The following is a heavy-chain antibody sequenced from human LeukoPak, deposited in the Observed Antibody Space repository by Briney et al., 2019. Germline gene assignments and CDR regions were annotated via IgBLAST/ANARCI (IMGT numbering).Heavy chain of an antibody. J-gene: IGHJ4*02. Sequence: SVKVSCKASGGTFSSYAISWVRQAPGQGLEWMGGIIPIFGTANYAQKFQGRVTITADESTSTAYMELSSLRSEDTAVYYCARDLSSPSSGRYLGDYWGQGTLVTVSS. CDR2: IIPIFGTA. CDR3: ARDLSSPSSGRYLGDY. V-gene: IGHV1-69*01. CDR1: GGTFSSYA. D-gene: IGHD6-19*01.